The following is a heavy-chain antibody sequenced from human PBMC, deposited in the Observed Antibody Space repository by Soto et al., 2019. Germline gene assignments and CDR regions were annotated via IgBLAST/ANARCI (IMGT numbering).Heavy chain of an antibody. J-gene: IGHJ3*02. CDR3: AKRFSSGWIDAFAI. D-gene: IGHD6-19*01. CDR1: GFTFSSYG. V-gene: IGHV3-30*18. Sequence: PEGSLRLSCAASGFTFSSYGMHWVRQAPGKGLEWVAVISYDGSNKYYADSVKGRFTISRDNSKNTLHLQMNSLRAEDTAVYYCAKRFSSGWIDAFAIWGTAIRGTVSS. CDR2: ISYDGSNK.